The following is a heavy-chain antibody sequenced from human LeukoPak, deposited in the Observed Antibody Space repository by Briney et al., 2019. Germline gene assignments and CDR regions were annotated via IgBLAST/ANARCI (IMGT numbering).Heavy chain of an antibody. CDR2: IYYSGST. D-gene: IGHD3-9*01. CDR1: GGSISSSSYY. J-gene: IGHJ3*02. CDR3: ARIFTYYDILTGYSTDAFDI. V-gene: IGHV4-39*07. Sequence: SETLSLTCTVSGGSISSSSYYWGWLRQPQGKGLEWIGSIYYSGSTYYNPSLKSRVTISVDTSKNQYSLKLSSVTAADTAVYYCARIFTYYDILTGYSTDAFDIWGQGTMVTVSS.